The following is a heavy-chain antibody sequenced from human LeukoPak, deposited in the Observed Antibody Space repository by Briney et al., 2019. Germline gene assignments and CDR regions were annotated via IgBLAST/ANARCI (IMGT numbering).Heavy chain of an antibody. Sequence: GGSLRLSCAASRFSVSDYWMHWVRQAPGKGLVWVSRISSDGSRPSYADSVKGRFTISRDNAKNTLYLQMNSLRVEDTALYYCARETREAGSGDHQTDSFDVWGQGTMVSVSS. CDR3: ARETREAGSGDHQTDSFDV. V-gene: IGHV3-74*01. J-gene: IGHJ3*01. CDR2: ISSDGSRP. CDR1: RFSVSDYW. D-gene: IGHD2-15*01.